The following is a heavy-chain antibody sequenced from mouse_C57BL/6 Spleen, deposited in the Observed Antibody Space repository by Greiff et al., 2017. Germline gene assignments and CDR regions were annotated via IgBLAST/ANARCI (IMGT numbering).Heavy chain of an antibody. V-gene: IGHV1-80*01. Sequence: QVQLQQSGAELVKPGASVKISCKASGYAFSSYWMNWVKQRPGKGLEWIGQIYPGDGDTNYNGKFQGKATLTADKSSSTAYMQLSSLTSEDSAVYFCARDGSSYGGFAYWGQGTLVTVSA. J-gene: IGHJ3*01. D-gene: IGHD1-1*01. CDR2: IYPGDGDT. CDR3: ARDGSSYGGFAY. CDR1: GYAFSSYW.